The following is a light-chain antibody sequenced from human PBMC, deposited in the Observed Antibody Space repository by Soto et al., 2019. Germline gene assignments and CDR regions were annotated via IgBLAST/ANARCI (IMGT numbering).Light chain of an antibody. CDR1: QSVTSNY. J-gene: IGKJ1*01. CDR3: QQYGSSPGT. Sequence: EIVLTQSPGTLSLSPGERATLSCRSSQSVTSNYLAWYQQKPGQAPRLLFFGAYIRATGIPDRFSGSGSGTDFTHTINRLEPEDSAVYYRQQYGSSPGTFGPGTQVEIK. CDR2: GAY. V-gene: IGKV3-20*01.